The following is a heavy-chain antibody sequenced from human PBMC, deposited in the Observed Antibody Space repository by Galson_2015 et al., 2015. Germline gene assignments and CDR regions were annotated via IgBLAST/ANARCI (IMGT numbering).Heavy chain of an antibody. J-gene: IGHJ4*02. V-gene: IGHV4-31*03. CDR1: GGSISSGGYY. D-gene: IGHD2-15*01. CDR2: IYYSGST. Sequence: TLSLTCTVSGGSISSGGYYWSWIRQHPGKGLEWIGYIYYSGSTYYNPSLKSRVTISVDTSKNQFSLKLSSVTAADTAVYYCAHRGCSGGSCYSDVPYYFDDWGQGTLVTVSS. CDR3: AHRGCSGGSCYSDVPYYFDD.